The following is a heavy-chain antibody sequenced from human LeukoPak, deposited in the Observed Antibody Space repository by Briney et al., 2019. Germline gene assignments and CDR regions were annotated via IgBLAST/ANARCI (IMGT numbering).Heavy chain of an antibody. Sequence: SETLSLTCAVYGGSFSGYYWSWIRQPPGKGLEWIWEINHSGSTNYNPSLKSRVTISVDTSKNQFSLKLSSVTAADTAVYYCARGVGPFDPWGQGTLVTVSS. CDR3: ARGVGPFDP. D-gene: IGHD1-26*01. V-gene: IGHV4-34*01. CDR1: GGSFSGYY. CDR2: INHSGST. J-gene: IGHJ5*02.